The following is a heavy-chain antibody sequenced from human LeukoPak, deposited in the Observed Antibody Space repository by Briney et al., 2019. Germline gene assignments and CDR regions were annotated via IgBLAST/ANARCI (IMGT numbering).Heavy chain of an antibody. CDR2: ISSSGSTI. CDR1: GFTFSSYE. CDR3: ARRAPSHDFDD. Sequence: GGSLRLSCAASGFTFSSYEMNWVRQAPGKGLEWVSYISSSGSTIYYADSVKGRFTTSRDNAKNSLYLQMNSLRVEDTALYYCARRAPSHDFDDWGQGTLVTVSS. V-gene: IGHV3-48*03. J-gene: IGHJ4*02.